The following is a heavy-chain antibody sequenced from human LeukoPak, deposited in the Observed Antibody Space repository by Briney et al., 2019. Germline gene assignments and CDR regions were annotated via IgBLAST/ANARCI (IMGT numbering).Heavy chain of an antibody. CDR1: GGSIGGYY. D-gene: IGHD1-1*01. Sequence: SETLSLTCSVSGGSIGGYYWGWIRQPAGKGLEWIGRIYSSGGTNYSPSLQSRVTMSVDTSTNQFSLRLTSVTAADTAVYYCVRERDAFDIWGQGTMVTVSS. V-gene: IGHV4-4*07. CDR3: VRERDAFDI. CDR2: IYSSGGT. J-gene: IGHJ3*02.